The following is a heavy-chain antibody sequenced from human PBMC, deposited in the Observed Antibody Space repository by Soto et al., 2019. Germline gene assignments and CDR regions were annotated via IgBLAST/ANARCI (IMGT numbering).Heavy chain of an antibody. Sequence: EVQLVESGGGLVQPGGSLRLSCAASGFTFSSYAMSWVRQAPGKGLEWVSAISGSGGSTYYADSVKGRFTISRDNSKNTLYLQMNSLRAEDTAVYYCAKDLRDARIAVAGTSEYFQHWGQGTLVTVSS. CDR1: GFTFSSYA. J-gene: IGHJ1*01. V-gene: IGHV3-23*04. CDR2: ISGSGGST. D-gene: IGHD6-19*01. CDR3: AKDLRDARIAVAGTSEYFQH.